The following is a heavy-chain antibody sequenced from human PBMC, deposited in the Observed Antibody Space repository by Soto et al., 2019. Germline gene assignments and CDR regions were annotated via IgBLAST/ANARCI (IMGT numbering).Heavy chain of an antibody. CDR1: GYTFTGYY. V-gene: IGHV1-2*04. CDR2: INPNSGGT. D-gene: IGHD4-17*01. CDR3: ARARMTPVTNFDY. Sequence: ASVKVSCKASGYTFTGYYMHWVRQAPGQGLEWMGWINPNSGGTNYAQKFQGWVTMTRDTSISTAYMELSRLRSDDTAVYYCARARMTPVTNFDYWGQGTLVTVSS. J-gene: IGHJ4*02.